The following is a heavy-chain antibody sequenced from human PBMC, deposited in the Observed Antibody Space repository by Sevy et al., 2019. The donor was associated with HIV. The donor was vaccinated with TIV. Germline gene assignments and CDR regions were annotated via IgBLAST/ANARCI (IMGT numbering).Heavy chain of an antibody. V-gene: IGHV4-34*01. Sequence: SETLSLTCAVSGGSFSGYSWDWIRQPPGKGLEWIGEVNHSGSTNYNPSLKSRVTISVDTSKNQFSLKLNFVTAADTAGYYCARGGDGVVPSPIIGLGPCTKYWYFDLWGRGTLVTVSS. J-gene: IGHJ2*01. CDR3: ARGGDGVVPSPIIGLGPCTKYWYFDL. D-gene: IGHD3-3*01. CDR2: VNHSGST. CDR1: GGSFSGYS.